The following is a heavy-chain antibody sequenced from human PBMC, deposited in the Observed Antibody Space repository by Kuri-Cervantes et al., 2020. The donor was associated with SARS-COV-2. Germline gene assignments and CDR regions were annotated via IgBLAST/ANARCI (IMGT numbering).Heavy chain of an antibody. D-gene: IGHD3-10*01. J-gene: IGHJ4*02. V-gene: IGHV4-59*12. Sequence: GSLRLSCTVSGGSISSYYWSWIRQPPGKGLEWIGYIYYSGSTNYNPSLKSRVTISVDTSKNQFSLKLSSVTAADTAVYYCAMARQRGIDYWGQGTLVTVSS. CDR1: GGSISSYY. CDR3: AMARQRGIDY. CDR2: IYYSGST.